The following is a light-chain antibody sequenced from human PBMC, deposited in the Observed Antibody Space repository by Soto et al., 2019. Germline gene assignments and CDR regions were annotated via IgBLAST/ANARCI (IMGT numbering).Light chain of an antibody. CDR1: QSVGNN. V-gene: IGKV3D-15*01. CDR2: GES. J-gene: IGKJ4*01. CDR3: QQYNNWPLT. Sequence: EIVMTQSPATLSVSPGVRATLSCRASQSVGNNLAWYQQKPGQAPRLLIYGESTRATGIPARFSGSGSGTEFTLTISSLQSEDSAVYYCQQYNNWPLTFGGGTKVEIK.